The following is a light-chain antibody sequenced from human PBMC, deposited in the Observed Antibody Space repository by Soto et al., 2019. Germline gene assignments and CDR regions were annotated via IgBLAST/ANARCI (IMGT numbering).Light chain of an antibody. CDR1: QGISNF. CDR2: AAS. Sequence: DIQMTQSPSSLSASVGDRVTITCRASQGISNFLAWYQQRPGKVPTLLNYAASALQSGVPARFSGSGSGTDFTLTISRLQPEDVATYYCQEYKSAPALTFGGGTKVEIK. CDR3: QEYKSAPALT. J-gene: IGKJ4*01. V-gene: IGKV1-27*01.